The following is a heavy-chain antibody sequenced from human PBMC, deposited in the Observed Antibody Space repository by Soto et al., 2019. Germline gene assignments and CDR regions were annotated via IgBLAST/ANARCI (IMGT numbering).Heavy chain of an antibody. V-gene: IGHV1-18*01. CDR1: GYTFTSYG. CDR3: ARTPNEWLLGLD. CDR2: ISAYSGNT. D-gene: IGHD3-3*01. Sequence: ASVKVSCKASGYTFTSYGISWVRKAPGQGLEWMGWISAYSGNTNYAQKFQGRVTMTTDTSTSTAYMELRSLRSDDTAVYYCARTPNEWLLGLDWGQGTLVTVSS. J-gene: IGHJ1*01.